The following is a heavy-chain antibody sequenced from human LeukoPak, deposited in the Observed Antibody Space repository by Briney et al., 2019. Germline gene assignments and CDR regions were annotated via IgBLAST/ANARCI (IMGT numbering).Heavy chain of an antibody. CDR3: AKDLGHYHILTGPFDY. Sequence: GGSLRLSCAASGFTFSSYAMSWVRQAPGKGLEWVSAISGSGGSTYYADSVKGRFTISRDNSKNTLYLQMNSLRAEDTAVYYCAKDLGHYHILTGPFDYWGQGTLVTVSS. V-gene: IGHV3-23*01. D-gene: IGHD3-9*01. J-gene: IGHJ4*02. CDR1: GFTFSSYA. CDR2: ISGSGGST.